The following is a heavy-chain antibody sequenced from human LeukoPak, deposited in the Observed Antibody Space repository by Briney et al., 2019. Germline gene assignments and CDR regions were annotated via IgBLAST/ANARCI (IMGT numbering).Heavy chain of an antibody. V-gene: IGHV4-34*01. D-gene: IGHD2-2*01. Sequence: KPSETLSLTCGVYGGSFSGYYWSWIRQSPGKGLEWIGEINHSGSTNYNPSLKSRVTVSLDTSKNQFSLKLRSVTAADTAMYFCARGRTGYQLLPTKKYDHYYYIDVWGKGTTVTVSS. CDR1: GGSFSGYY. J-gene: IGHJ6*03. CDR3: ARGRTGYQLLPTKKYDHYYYIDV. CDR2: INHSGST.